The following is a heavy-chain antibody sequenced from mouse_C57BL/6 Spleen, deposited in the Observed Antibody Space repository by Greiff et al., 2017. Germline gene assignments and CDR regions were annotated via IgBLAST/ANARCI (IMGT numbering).Heavy chain of an antibody. V-gene: IGHV3-6*01. D-gene: IGHD3-1*01. CDR3: ARVGGYFDY. CDR1: GYSITSGYY. J-gene: IGHJ2*01. CDR2: ISYDGSN. Sequence: EVQLVESGPGLVKPSQSLSLTCSVTGYSITSGYYWNWIRQFPGNKLEWMGYISYDGSNNYNPSLKNRISITRDTSKNQFFLMLNSVTTEDTATYYCARVGGYFDYWGQGTTLTVSS.